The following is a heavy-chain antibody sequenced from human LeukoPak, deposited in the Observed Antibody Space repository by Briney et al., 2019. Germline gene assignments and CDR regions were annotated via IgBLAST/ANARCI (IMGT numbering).Heavy chain of an antibody. D-gene: IGHD2-8*02. CDR1: GFTFSSYS. J-gene: IGHJ3*02. CDR3: ARESGVLGGPGAFDI. V-gene: IGHV3-21*01. Sequence: GGSLRLSCAASGFTFSSYSMNWVRQAPGKGLEWVSSISSSSSYIYYADSVKGRFTISRDNAKNSLYLQMNSLRAEDTAVYYCARESGVLGGPGAFDIWGQGTMVTVSS. CDR2: ISSSSSYI.